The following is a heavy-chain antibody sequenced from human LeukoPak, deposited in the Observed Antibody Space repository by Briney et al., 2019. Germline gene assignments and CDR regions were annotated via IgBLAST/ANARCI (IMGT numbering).Heavy chain of an antibody. D-gene: IGHD3-22*01. V-gene: IGHV4-39*02. Sequence: SETLSLTCTVSGGSISSSSYYWGWIRQPPGKGLEWIGSIYYSGSTYYNPSLKGRVTISVDTSKTQFSLKLSSLTAADTAVYYCAREIIVARGSFDIWGQGTMVTVSS. CDR1: GGSISSSSYY. J-gene: IGHJ3*02. CDR3: AREIIVARGSFDI. CDR2: IYYSGST.